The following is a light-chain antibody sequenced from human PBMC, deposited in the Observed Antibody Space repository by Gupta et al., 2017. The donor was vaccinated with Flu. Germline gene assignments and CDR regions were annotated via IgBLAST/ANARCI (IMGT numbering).Light chain of an antibody. CDR3: QQYDDYPVT. Sequence: PSTLSSSVEDRVIITCRASHSPSSLLAWYQQKPGKAPKLLIYKASTLQSGVPSRFSGSGSGTEYTLTISILHPDDFATYYCQQYDDYPVTFGPGTKVDIK. J-gene: IGKJ3*01. CDR2: KAS. CDR1: HSPSSL. V-gene: IGKV1-5*03.